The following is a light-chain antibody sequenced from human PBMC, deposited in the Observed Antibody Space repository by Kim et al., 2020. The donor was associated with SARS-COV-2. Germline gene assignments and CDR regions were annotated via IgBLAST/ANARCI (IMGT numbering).Light chain of an antibody. CDR3: QQYGTTPRT. V-gene: IGKV3-20*01. J-gene: IGKJ1*01. CDR1: QSVSSSY. CDR2: GAY. Sequence: LSPGEIATLSCRASQSVSSSYFAWYQQRPGQAPRLLIYGAYSRAPGTPDRFSGSGYGTDFTLTITSLEPEDFAVYYCQQYGTTPRTFGQGTKVDIK.